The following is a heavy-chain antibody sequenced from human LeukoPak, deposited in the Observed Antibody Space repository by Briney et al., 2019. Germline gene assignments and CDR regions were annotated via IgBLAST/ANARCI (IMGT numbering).Heavy chain of an antibody. V-gene: IGHV3-66*01. Sequence: GGSLRLSCAASGFTFSSYAMSWVRQAPGKGLEWVSVIYSGGSTYYADSVKGRFTISRDNSKNTLYLQMNSLRAEDTAVYYCARMEYCSGGSCAVFFDYWGQGTLVTVSS. J-gene: IGHJ4*02. CDR2: IYSGGST. D-gene: IGHD2-15*01. CDR1: GFTFSSYA. CDR3: ARMEYCSGGSCAVFFDY.